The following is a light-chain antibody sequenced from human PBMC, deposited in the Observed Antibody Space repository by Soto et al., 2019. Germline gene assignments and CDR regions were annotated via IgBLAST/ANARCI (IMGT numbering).Light chain of an antibody. CDR1: QNVGNN. V-gene: IGKV3-15*01. Sequence: EIVMTQSPATLSVSPGERATLSCRASQNVGNNLVWYQQKPGQAPRLLIYGASTRAAGIPDRFSGSGSGTEFTLTISGLQSDDCAVYYCQQFNNWPPWTFGQGTKVEIK. J-gene: IGKJ1*01. CDR2: GAS. CDR3: QQFNNWPPWT.